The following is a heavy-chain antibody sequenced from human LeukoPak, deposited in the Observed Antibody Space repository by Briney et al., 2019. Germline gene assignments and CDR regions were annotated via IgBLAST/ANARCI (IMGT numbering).Heavy chain of an antibody. D-gene: IGHD3-10*01. V-gene: IGHV4-39*07. CDR2: IYYSVTT. CDR1: GVSITIRSYY. CDR3: VRDNFASGSYYKPENDLFDL. Sequence: SETLSLTCTVSGVSITIRSYYWGWIRQSPGKGLEWIGIIYYSVTTYYNPSLKSRVTISVDTSKNQFSLKLSSVTAADTAVYYCVRDNFASGSYYKPENDLFDLWGQGILVTVSS. J-gene: IGHJ4*02.